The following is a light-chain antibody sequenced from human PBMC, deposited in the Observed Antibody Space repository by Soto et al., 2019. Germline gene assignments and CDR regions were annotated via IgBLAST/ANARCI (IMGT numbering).Light chain of an antibody. J-gene: IGKJ5*01. CDR3: QQRSNWPPN. CDR1: QSVSSN. CDR2: GAS. Sequence: EIMMTQSPATVSVSPGERATLSCRASQSVSSNLAWYQQKPGQAPRLLIYGASTRATGIPARFSGSGSGTDFTLSISSLEPEDFAVYYCQQRSNWPPNFGQGTRLEIK. V-gene: IGKV3-15*01.